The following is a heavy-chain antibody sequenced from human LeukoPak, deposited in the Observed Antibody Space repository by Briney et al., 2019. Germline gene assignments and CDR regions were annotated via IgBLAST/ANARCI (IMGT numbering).Heavy chain of an antibody. Sequence: PSETLSLTCTVSGGSISSGGYYWSWIRQHPGKGLEWIGYIYYSGSTYYNPSLKSRVTISVDTSKNQFSLKLSSVTAAGTAVYYCARVPSPSGSGTTWGFDYWGQGTLVTVSS. CDR2: IYYSGST. D-gene: IGHD1-1*01. J-gene: IGHJ4*02. CDR1: GGSISSGGYY. CDR3: ARVPSPSGSGTTWGFDY. V-gene: IGHV4-31*03.